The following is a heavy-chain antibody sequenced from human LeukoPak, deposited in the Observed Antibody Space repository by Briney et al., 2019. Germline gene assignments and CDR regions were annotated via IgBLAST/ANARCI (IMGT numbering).Heavy chain of an antibody. CDR3: ARRYCSGSSCYSDRWFDP. V-gene: IGHV5-51*01. CDR1: GYSFTNYW. D-gene: IGHD2-15*01. CDR2: IYPSDSDT. Sequence: GESLKISCKGSGYSFTNYWIGWVRQMPGKGLEWMGNIYPSDSDTRYSPSFQGQVTISADKTISTAYLQRSSLKASDTAMYYCARRYCSGSSCYSDRWFDPWGQGTLVTVSS. J-gene: IGHJ5*02.